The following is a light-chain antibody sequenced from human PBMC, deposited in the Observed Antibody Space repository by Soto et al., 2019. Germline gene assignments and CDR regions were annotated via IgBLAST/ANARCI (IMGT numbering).Light chain of an antibody. CDR3: HHFGVSPPAST. CDR1: QSVSTRY. CDR2: GAS. J-gene: IGKJ2*01. Sequence: ESMLTQSPGTLSLSPGERATLSCRASQSVSTRYLAWYQQKPGQAPRPLIYGASIRATGIPDRFRGSGSGTALPLTITRRDPEDFALYYCHHFGVSPPASTFGQGTKLEI. V-gene: IGKV3-20*01.